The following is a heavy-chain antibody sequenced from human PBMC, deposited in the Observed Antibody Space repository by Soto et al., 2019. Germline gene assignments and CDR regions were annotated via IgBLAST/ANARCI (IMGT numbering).Heavy chain of an antibody. D-gene: IGHD6-19*01. J-gene: IGHJ5*02. CDR2: ISYDGNNK. CDR1: GFSFSNYG. V-gene: IGHV3-30*18. CDR3: AKEPSSGWYWAINWFDP. Sequence: GGSLRLSCAASGFSFSNYGMHWVRQAPGKGLEWVTFISYDGNNKYYVDSVKGRFTISRDNSKNTLYLQMNSLRADDTAVYYCAKEPSSGWYWAINWFDPWGQGTLVTVSS.